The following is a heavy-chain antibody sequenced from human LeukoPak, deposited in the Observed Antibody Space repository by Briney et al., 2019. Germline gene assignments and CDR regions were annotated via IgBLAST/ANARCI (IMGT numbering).Heavy chain of an antibody. Sequence: SETLSLTCSVSGGSISSYYWSWLRQPPGKGLEWIGYIYYSGSTHYNPSLKSRVTISVDTFKNQFSLKLSSVTAADTAVYYCARHDPNSWFQATLPPDYWGQGTLVTVSS. V-gene: IGHV4-59*08. CDR1: GGSISSYY. CDR2: IYYSGST. CDR3: ARHDPNSWFQATLPPDY. D-gene: IGHD6-13*01. J-gene: IGHJ4*02.